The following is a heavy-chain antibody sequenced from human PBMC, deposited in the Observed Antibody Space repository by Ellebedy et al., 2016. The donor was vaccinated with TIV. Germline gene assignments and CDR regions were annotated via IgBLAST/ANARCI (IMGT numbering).Heavy chain of an antibody. V-gene: IGHV3-30*18. CDR2: ISYDGSYK. D-gene: IGHD3-22*01. J-gene: IGHJ4*02. CDR1: GFTFSSYG. Sequence: GGSLRLXCAASGFTFSSYGMHWVRQAPGKGLEWVTFISYDGSYKFYADSVKGRFTISRDNSKNTLYVQLNSLRAEDTAVYYCAKGGYYDSNGYYYFENWGQGTLVTVSS. CDR3: AKGGYYDSNGYYYFEN.